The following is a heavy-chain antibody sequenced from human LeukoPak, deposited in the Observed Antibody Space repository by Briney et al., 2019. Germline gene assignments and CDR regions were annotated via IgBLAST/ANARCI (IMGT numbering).Heavy chain of an antibody. CDR1: GFTFSSYA. V-gene: IGHV3-23*01. Sequence: GGSLRLSCAASGFTFSSYAMSWVRQAPGKGLEWVSAISGSGGSTYYADSVKGRFPISRDNSKNTLYLQMNSLRAEDTAVYYCAKDHSVAVAGDFDYWGQGTLVTVSS. CDR3: AKDHSVAVAGDFDY. CDR2: ISGSGGST. J-gene: IGHJ4*02. D-gene: IGHD6-19*01.